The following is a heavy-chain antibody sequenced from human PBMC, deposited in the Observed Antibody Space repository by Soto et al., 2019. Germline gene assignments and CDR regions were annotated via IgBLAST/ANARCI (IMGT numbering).Heavy chain of an antibody. CDR3: AGGREQWLVFCY. J-gene: IGHJ4*02. D-gene: IGHD6-19*01. V-gene: IGHV4-59*01. CDR1: GGSISSYY. Sequence: QVQLQESGPGLVKPSETLSLTCTVSGGSISSYYWSWIRQPPGKGLEWIGYINSSGSTNYNPSLKSRVTLSVDTSKNQFSLKLSSVTAADTAVYYCAGGREQWLVFCYWGQGTLVHVSS. CDR2: INSSGST.